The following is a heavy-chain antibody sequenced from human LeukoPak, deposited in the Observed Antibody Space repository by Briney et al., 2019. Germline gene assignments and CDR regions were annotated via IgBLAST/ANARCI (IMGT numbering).Heavy chain of an antibody. D-gene: IGHD2-21*01. Sequence: SETLSLTCTVSGGSLGRSSTYWGWIRQTPGKGLEWLGTILHSGYTYNNPSLKSRVTMSVDSSKNQFSLSLSSVTAADTAVYFCARHRGGGGYHYMDVWGKGTTVIVSS. CDR2: ILHSGYT. V-gene: IGHV4-39*01. CDR3: ARHRGGGGYHYMDV. J-gene: IGHJ6*03. CDR1: GGSLGRSSTY.